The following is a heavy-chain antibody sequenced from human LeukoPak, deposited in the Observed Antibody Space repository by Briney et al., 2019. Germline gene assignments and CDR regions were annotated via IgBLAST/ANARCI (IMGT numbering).Heavy chain of an antibody. V-gene: IGHV3-21*01. CDR1: GFTFSSYS. CDR2: ISRSSSYI. D-gene: IGHD3-16*01. Sequence: PGGSLRLSCAASGFTFSSYSMNWVRQAPGKGLEWVSSISRSSSYIYYADSVKGRFTISRDNAKNSLYLQMNSLRAEDTAVSYCESIRGAYTFGGVKDDDDWGQGTLVTVSS. J-gene: IGHJ4*02. CDR3: ESIRGAYTFGGVKDDDD.